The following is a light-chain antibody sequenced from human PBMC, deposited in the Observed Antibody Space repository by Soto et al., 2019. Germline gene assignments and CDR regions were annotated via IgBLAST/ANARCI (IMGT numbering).Light chain of an antibody. CDR2: DAS. CDR1: QSISSW. Sequence: GDRVTITCRASQSISSWLAWYQQKPGNAPKLLIYDASSLESGVPSRFSGSGSGTEFTLTISSLQPDDFATYYCQQYNSYSQTFGQGTKVDIK. J-gene: IGKJ1*01. CDR3: QQYNSYSQT. V-gene: IGKV1-5*01.